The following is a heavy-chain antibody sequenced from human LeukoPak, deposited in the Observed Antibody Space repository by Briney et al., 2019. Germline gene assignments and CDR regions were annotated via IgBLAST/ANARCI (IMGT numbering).Heavy chain of an antibody. Sequence: ASVKFSCKASGYTFTSYTIHWVRQAPGQSLEWMGWINAGNSNTKYSQKLQGRVTITRDTSASTAYMELSSLRSEDTAMYYCARSYGDYSHFDYWGQGTLVTVSS. CDR1: GYTFTSYT. D-gene: IGHD4-17*01. CDR2: INAGNSNT. CDR3: ARSYGDYSHFDY. V-gene: IGHV1-3*01. J-gene: IGHJ4*02.